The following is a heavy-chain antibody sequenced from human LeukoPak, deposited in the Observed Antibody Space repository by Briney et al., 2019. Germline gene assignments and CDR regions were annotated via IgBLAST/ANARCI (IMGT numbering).Heavy chain of an antibody. CDR2: IYYNGST. J-gene: IGHJ3*01. CDR3: VGTYCGGDCYAMYAFDF. D-gene: IGHD2-21*02. Sequence: SETLSLTCSVSGDSIYNYYWSWIRQPPGKRLEWIGYIYYNGSTNYNPSLKSRVTFSVDTSRSQFALRLISVTAADTAVYYCVGTYCGGDCYAMYAFDFWGQGTVVSVSS. V-gene: IGHV4-59*08. CDR1: GDSIYNYY.